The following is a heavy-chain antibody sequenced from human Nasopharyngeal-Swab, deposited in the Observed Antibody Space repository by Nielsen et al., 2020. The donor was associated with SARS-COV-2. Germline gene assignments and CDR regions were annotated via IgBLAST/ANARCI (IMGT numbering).Heavy chain of an antibody. CDR1: GSTFSSYW. J-gene: IGHJ3*02. Sequence: GGSLRLSCAASGSTFSSYWMSWVRQAPGKGLEWVANIKQDGSEKYYVDSVKGRFTISRDNAKNSLYLQMNSLRAEDTAVYYCARDFRDSAAVAGTVGAFDIWGQGTMVTVSS. CDR3: ARDFRDSAAVAGTVGAFDI. CDR2: IKQDGSEK. V-gene: IGHV3-7*01. D-gene: IGHD6-19*01.